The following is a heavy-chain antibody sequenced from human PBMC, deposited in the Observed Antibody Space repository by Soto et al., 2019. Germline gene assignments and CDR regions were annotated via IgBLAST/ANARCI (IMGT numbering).Heavy chain of an antibody. CDR1: GGTFNTYT. CDR3: AITYCRDNSCPRDFDF. CDR2: FIPILDMA. J-gene: IGHJ4*02. Sequence: QVQVVQSGAEVKKPESSVKVSCKPSGGTFNTYTVNWVRLAPGHGLELMGRFIPILDMANYAQKFQDRVTISADRSTFTAYMELNSLTSDDTAVYYCAITYCRDNSCPRDFDFWGPGTRVTVSS. D-gene: IGHD2-21*01. V-gene: IGHV1-69*02.